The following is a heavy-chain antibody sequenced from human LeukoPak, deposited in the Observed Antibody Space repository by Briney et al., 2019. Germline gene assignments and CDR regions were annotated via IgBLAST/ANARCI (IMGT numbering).Heavy chain of an antibody. Sequence: SVKVSCKASGGTFSSYAISWVRQAPGQGLEWMGRIIPILGIANYAQKFQGRVMITADKSTSTAYMELSSLRSEDTAVYYCARLGRPDFDYWGQGTLVTVSS. V-gene: IGHV1-69*04. D-gene: IGHD6-6*01. J-gene: IGHJ4*02. CDR3: ARLGRPDFDY. CDR2: IIPILGIA. CDR1: GGTFSSYA.